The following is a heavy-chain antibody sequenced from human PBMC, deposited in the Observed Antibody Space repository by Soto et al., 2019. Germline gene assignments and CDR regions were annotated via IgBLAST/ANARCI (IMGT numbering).Heavy chain of an antibody. V-gene: IGHV4-34*01. D-gene: IGHD2-15*01. CDR2: INHSGST. Sequence: QVQLQQWGAGLLKPSETLSLTCAVYGGSFSGYYWSWIRQPPGKGLEWIGEINHSGSTNYNPSLKSRVTISVDTSNNQFSLELSSVTAADTAVYYCARGRFYCSGGSCYSGYFDYWGQGTLVTVSS. CDR1: GGSFSGYY. CDR3: ARGRFYCSGGSCYSGYFDY. J-gene: IGHJ4*02.